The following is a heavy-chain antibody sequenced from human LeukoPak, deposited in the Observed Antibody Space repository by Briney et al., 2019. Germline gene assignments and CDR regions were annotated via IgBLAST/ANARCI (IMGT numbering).Heavy chain of an antibody. V-gene: IGHV4-4*07. CDR3: ARGKVVAGTPGQNSWDN. J-gene: IGHJ4*02. CDR2: IYTSGST. CDR1: GGSISSYY. D-gene: IGHD6-19*01. Sequence: SETLSLTCTVSGGSISSYYWNWIRQPAGKGLEWIGRIYTSGSTNYNPSLKSRVTMSVDTSKNQFSLKLTSVTAADTAVYYCARGKVVAGTPGQNSWDNWGQGILVTVSS.